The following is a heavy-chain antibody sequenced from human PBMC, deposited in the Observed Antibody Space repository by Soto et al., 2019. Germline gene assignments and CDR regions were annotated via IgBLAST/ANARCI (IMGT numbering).Heavy chain of an antibody. CDR3: ARGGQLRYFDWLWYYYGMDV. V-gene: IGHV1-3*01. Sequence: ASLKFSCKASGYTFTSYAMHWVRRAPGQMLELMGWLNASNGNTKYSKKFQERVNINRDTYESTAYMELSSLRSEDTAVYYCARGGQLRYFDWLWYYYGMDVWGQGTTVTSP. CDR2: LNASNGNT. D-gene: IGHD3-9*01. CDR1: GYTFTSYA. J-gene: IGHJ6*02.